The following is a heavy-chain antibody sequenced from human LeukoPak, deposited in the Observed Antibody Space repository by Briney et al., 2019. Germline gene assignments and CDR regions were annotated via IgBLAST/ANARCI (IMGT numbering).Heavy chain of an antibody. J-gene: IGHJ4*02. CDR1: GFTFSNYG. D-gene: IGHD4-11*01. V-gene: IGHV3-30*18. CDR3: AKSYSNYLFDY. CDR2: ISYDGSNK. Sequence: GGSLRLSCAASGFTFSNYGMHWVRQAPGKGLEWVAVISYDGSNKYYADSVKGRFTISRDNSKNTLYLQMNSLRAEDTAVYYCAKSYSNYLFDYWGQGTLVTVSS.